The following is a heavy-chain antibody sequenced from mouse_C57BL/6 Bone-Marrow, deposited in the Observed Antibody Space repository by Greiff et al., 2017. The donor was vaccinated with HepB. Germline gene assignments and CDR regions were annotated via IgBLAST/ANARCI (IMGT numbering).Heavy chain of an antibody. CDR2: IYPRSGNT. CDR3: ARRPYYYAMDY. CDR1: GYTFTSYG. V-gene: IGHV1-81*01. Sequence: LQESGAELARPGASVKLSCKASGYTFTSYGISWVKQRTGQGLEWIGEIYPRSGNTYYNEKFKGKATLTADKSSSTAYMELRSLTSEDSAVYFCARRPYYYAMDYWGQGTSVTVSS. J-gene: IGHJ4*01.